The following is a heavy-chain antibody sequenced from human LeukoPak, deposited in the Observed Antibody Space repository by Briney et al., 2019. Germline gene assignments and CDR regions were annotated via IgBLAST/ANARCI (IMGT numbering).Heavy chain of an antibody. J-gene: IGHJ5*02. Sequence: SETLSLTCTASGGSISSGGYYWSWIRQHPGKGLEWIGYIYYSGSTYYNPSLKSRVTISVDTSKNQFSLKLSSVTAADTAVYYCARGLGPPPGTRPQGKSRYNWFDPWGQGTLVTVSS. CDR2: IYYSGST. CDR1: GGSISSGGYY. V-gene: IGHV4-31*03. CDR3: ARGLGPPPGTRPQGKSRYNWFDP. D-gene: IGHD3-16*01.